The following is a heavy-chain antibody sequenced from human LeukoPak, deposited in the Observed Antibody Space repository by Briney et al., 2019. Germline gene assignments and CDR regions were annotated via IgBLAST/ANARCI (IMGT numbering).Heavy chain of an antibody. Sequence: GGSLRLSCAASGFTFDDYAMHWVRQAPGKGLEWVSGISWNSGSIGYADSVKGRFTISRDNAKNSLYLQMNSLRAEDMALYYCAKDPLRNGSGYFDYWGQGALVTVSS. CDR2: ISWNSGSI. CDR1: GFTFDDYA. D-gene: IGHD3-22*01. CDR3: AKDPLRNGSGYFDY. J-gene: IGHJ4*02. V-gene: IGHV3-9*03.